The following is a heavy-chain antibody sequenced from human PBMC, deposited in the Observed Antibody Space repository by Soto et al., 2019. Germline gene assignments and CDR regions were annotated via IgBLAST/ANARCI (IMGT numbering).Heavy chain of an antibody. CDR3: AKNQGVELVPLATVDWFDP. CDR2: ISGSGFKK. D-gene: IGHD1-26*01. CDR1: GFIFENFG. Sequence: GGSRKLSCAASGFIFENFGMSWFRQAPGKGREWISSISGSGFKKYYADSVKGRFTISRDNSKSTVYLELNNLSAEDTAVYHCAKNQGVELVPLATVDWFDPWGQGSVVTV. V-gene: IGHV3-23*01. J-gene: IGHJ5*02.